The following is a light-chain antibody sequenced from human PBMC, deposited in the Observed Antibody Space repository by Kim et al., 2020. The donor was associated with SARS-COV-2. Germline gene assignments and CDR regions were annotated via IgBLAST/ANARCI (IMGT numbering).Light chain of an antibody. CDR2: GAS. CDR3: QQSYILPQIT. J-gene: IGKJ5*01. Sequence: DIQVTQSPSSLSASVGDRVTITCRTSQSISTHLNWYQVKPGRAPKLLLYGASTLQSGVPSRFSGGGSGTDFTLTISGLQPDDFATYYCQQSYILPQITFGHGTRLEIK. CDR1: QSISTH. V-gene: IGKV1-39*01.